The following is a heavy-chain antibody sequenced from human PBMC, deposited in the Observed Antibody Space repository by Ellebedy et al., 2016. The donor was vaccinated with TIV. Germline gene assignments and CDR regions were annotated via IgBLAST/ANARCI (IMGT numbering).Heavy chain of an antibody. CDR1: GASSSNYY. Sequence: SETLSLTXAVNGASSSNYYWRWTRQPPGQGLQWIGEIHPSGSTRYNPSLQSRVTLSSDTSKSQFSLRLSSVTAADTAFYYCARGTDAYKSGSAWGQGTLVTVSS. J-gene: IGHJ5*02. CDR3: ARGTDAYKSGSA. D-gene: IGHD5-24*01. CDR2: IHPSGST. V-gene: IGHV4-34*01.